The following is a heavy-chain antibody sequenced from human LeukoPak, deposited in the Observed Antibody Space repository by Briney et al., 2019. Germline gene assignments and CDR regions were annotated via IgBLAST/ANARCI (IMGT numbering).Heavy chain of an antibody. Sequence: GGSLRLSCAASGFAVSSNYMSWVRQAPGKGLEWVSVIYSGGSTYYADSVKGRFTISRDNSKDTLYLQMNSLRAEDTAVYYCARDQTFDIWGQGTMVTVSS. V-gene: IGHV3-53*01. CDR1: GFAVSSNY. CDR3: ARDQTFDI. J-gene: IGHJ3*02. CDR2: IYSGGST.